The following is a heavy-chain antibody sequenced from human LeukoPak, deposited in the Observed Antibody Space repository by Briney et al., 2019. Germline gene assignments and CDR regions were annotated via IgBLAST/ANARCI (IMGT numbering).Heavy chain of an antibody. CDR2: IYYSGST. Sequence: PSETLSLTCTVSGGSISSRSYYWGWIRQPPGKGLEWIGSIYYSGSTYYNPSLKSRVTISVDTPKNQFSLKLNSVTAADTAVYYCARDERGYSDWFDPWGQGTLVTVSS. V-gene: IGHV4-39*07. CDR3: ARDERGYSDWFDP. CDR1: GGSISSRSYY. D-gene: IGHD2-15*01. J-gene: IGHJ5*02.